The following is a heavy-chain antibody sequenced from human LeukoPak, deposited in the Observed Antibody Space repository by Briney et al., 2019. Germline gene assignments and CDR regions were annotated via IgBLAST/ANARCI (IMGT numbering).Heavy chain of an antibody. CDR2: IDWDDDK. Sequence: SGPTLVNPTQTLALTCTFSGFSLSTSGMCVSWIRQPPGKALEWLARIDWDDDKYYSTSLKTRLTISKDTSKNQVVLTMTNMDPVDTATYYCARMVYDTKNFDYWGQGTLVTVSS. V-gene: IGHV2-70*11. CDR3: ARMVYDTKNFDY. J-gene: IGHJ4*02. CDR1: GFSLSTSGMC. D-gene: IGHD3-22*01.